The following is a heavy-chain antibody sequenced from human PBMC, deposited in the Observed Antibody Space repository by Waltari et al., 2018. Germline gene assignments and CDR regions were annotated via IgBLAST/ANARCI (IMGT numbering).Heavy chain of an antibody. CDR3: ARDYYYYIDV. J-gene: IGHJ6*03. CDR1: GFPLSNYW. CDR2: IKQDGSEK. Sequence: EMQLVESVGGLVQPGGSLRLSCAVSGFPLSNYWMTWVRQAPGKGLEWVANIKQDGSEKSYVDSVKGRFNISRDNAKNSVYLQMNSVRAEDTALYYCARDYYYYIDVWGKGTTVTVSS. V-gene: IGHV3-7*01.